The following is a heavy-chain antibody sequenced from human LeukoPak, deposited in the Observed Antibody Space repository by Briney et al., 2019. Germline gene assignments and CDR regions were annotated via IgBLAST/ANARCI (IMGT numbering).Heavy chain of an antibody. CDR3: ARVVWLGVWGQGDYYYYGLDV. CDR2: IYHIGTT. J-gene: IGHJ6*02. D-gene: IGHD3-10*01. CDR1: GGSISNTNW. V-gene: IGHV4-4*02. Sequence: TSETLSLTCGVSGGSISNTNWWSWVRQPPGQGLEWIGEIYHIGTTNYNPSLKSRVTISVDKSKNQLSLNLNSVTAADTAVYYCARVVWLGVWGQGDYYYYGLDVWGQGTTVTVSS.